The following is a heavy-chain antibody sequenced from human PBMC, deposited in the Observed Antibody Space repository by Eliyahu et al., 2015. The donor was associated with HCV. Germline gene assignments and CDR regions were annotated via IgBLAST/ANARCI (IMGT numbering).Heavy chain of an antibody. CDR3: ASTTSGGLEVPAANIHSFDY. CDR2: NNHSGXX. D-gene: IGHD2-2*01. Sequence: QVQLQQWGAGLLKPSETLSLTCAVYGGSFXGYYXSXIRQPPGKGLEWIGENNHSGXXNDNPSLKSRVTILVDTSKNQFSLMMNSLTAADTAVYYCASTTSGGLEVPAANIHSFDYWGQGTLVTVSS. J-gene: IGHJ4*02. V-gene: IGHV4-34*02. CDR1: GGSFXGYY.